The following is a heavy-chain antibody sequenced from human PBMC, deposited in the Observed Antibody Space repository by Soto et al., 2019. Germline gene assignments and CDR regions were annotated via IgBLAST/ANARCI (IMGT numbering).Heavy chain of an antibody. D-gene: IGHD6-19*01. V-gene: IGHV1-69*13. CDR1: GGTFGRNA. Sequence: SVKVSCKASGGTFGRNAINWVRQAPGQGLEWMGGIIPMFGTANHAQKFRDRIVITADESTNTAYLELNSLRYEDTAIYYCARPQGSGWRFNALDFWGQGTVVTV. CDR3: ARPQGSGWRFNALDF. CDR2: IIPMFGTA. J-gene: IGHJ3*01.